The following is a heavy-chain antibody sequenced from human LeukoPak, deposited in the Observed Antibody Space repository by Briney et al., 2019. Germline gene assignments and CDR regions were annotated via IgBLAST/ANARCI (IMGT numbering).Heavy chain of an antibody. CDR3: ARKTTVPHFDY. D-gene: IGHD1-1*01. Sequence: GGSLRLSCAASGFTFSTYWMSWVRQAQGTGLEWVANINQDGSEKYHVDSVKGRFTISRDNADNSLYLQMNSLRAEDTAVYYCARKTTVPHFDYWGQGTLVTVSS. CDR1: GFTFSTYW. V-gene: IGHV3-7*04. J-gene: IGHJ4*02. CDR2: INQDGSEK.